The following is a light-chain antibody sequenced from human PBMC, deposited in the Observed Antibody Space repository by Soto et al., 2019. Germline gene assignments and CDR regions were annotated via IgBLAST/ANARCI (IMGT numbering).Light chain of an antibody. Sequence: EIVLTQSPATLSLSPGERATLSCRASQSVSSYLAWYQQKPGQAPRLLIYDASNRATGIPARFSGSRSGTDFTLTISSLEPADFAVYYCQQRRIWPLTFGGGTKVEIK. J-gene: IGKJ4*01. V-gene: IGKV3-11*01. CDR1: QSVSSY. CDR2: DAS. CDR3: QQRRIWPLT.